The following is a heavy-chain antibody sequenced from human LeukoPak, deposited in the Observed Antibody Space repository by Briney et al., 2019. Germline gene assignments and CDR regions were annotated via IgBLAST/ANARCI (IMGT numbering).Heavy chain of an antibody. Sequence: ASVKVSCKASGYTFTSYGINWVRQAPGQGLEWMGWISAYNGNTNYAQKLQGRVTMTTDTSTSTAYMELRSLRSDDTAVYYCARDRRYYDFWSGGGYGMDVWGQGTTVTVSS. CDR3: ARDRRYYDFWSGGGYGMDV. CDR2: ISAYNGNT. D-gene: IGHD3-3*01. CDR1: GYTFTSYG. J-gene: IGHJ6*02. V-gene: IGHV1-18*01.